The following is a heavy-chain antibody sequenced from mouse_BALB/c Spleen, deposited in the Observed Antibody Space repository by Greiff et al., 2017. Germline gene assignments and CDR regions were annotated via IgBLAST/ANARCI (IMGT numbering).Heavy chain of an antibody. J-gene: IGHJ4*01. D-gene: IGHD2-1*01. CDR2: INSNGGST. CDR1: GFTFSSYG. V-gene: IGHV5-6-3*01. Sequence: EVQLVESGGGLVQPGGSLKLSCAASGFTFSSYGMSWVRQTPDKRLELVATINSNGGSTYYPDSVKGRFTISRDNAKNTLYLQMSSLKSEDTAMYYCARDPIYYGIRYYAMDYWGQGTSVTVSS. CDR3: ARDPIYYGIRYYAMDY.